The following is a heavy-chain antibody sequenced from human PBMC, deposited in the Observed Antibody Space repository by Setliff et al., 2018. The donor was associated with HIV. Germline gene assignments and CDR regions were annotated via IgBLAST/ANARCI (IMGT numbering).Heavy chain of an antibody. CDR1: GYTLTSYE. J-gene: IGHJ6*03. V-gene: IGHV1-8*02. D-gene: IGHD3-10*01. CDR3: ARGRSLVRGSGSPEYMDV. Sequence: ASVKVSCKASGYTLTSYEINWVRQATGQGLEWMGWMNPNSGDTGHAQKFQGRVTMTRNTSISTAFMELSSLRSEDTAVYYCARGRSLVRGSGSPEYMDVWGKGTTVTVSS. CDR2: MNPNSGDT.